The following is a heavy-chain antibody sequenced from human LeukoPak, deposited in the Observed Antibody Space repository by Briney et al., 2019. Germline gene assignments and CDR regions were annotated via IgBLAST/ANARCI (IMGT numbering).Heavy chain of an antibody. CDR3: ARGLGDYNTDWFPVSGY. V-gene: IGHV1-8*01. J-gene: IGHJ4*02. CDR2: MNPDSGDT. CDR1: GFTFTTHD. D-gene: IGHD3-9*01. Sequence: ASVEVSCKTSGFTFTTHDMTWVRQATGQGLEWMGWMNPDSGDTGYAQKFQGRVTMTRDTSISTAYMELSSLQSEDTAIYYCARGLGDYNTDWFPVSGYWGQGTLVTVSS.